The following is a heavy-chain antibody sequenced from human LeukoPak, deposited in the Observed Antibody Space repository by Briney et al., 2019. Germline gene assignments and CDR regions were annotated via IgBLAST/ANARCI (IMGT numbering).Heavy chain of an antibody. CDR3: ATGYQLPY. CDR1: GDSVTATTSA. Sequence: SQTLSLTCAISGDSVTATTSAWNWIRHSPSRVLEWLGRTYYRSKWYSDYAVSVQSRIIISADPSKNQFSLQLKSVTPEDTAVYYCATGYQLPYWGQGTRVTVSS. V-gene: IGHV6-1*01. CDR2: TYYRSKWYS. J-gene: IGHJ4*02. D-gene: IGHD3-9*01.